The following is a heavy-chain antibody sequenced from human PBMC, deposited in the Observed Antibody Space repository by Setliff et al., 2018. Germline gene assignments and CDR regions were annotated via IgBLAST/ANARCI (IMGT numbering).Heavy chain of an antibody. CDR2: ISAYNGNA. D-gene: IGHD2-21*02. CDR3: ARSPPTVVVTAIQAIFDY. CDR1: GCTFTSYG. J-gene: IGHJ4*02. V-gene: IGHV1-18*01. Sequence: ASVKVSCKASGCTFTSYGISWVRQAPGQGLEWMGWISAYNGNANYAQKLQGRLTMTTDTSTSTAYMELRCLRSDDTAVYYCARSPPTVVVTAIQAIFDYWGQGTLVTSPQ.